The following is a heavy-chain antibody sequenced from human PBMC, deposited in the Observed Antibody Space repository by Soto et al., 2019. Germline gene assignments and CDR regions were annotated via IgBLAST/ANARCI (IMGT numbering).Heavy chain of an antibody. D-gene: IGHD3-10*01. CDR2: VCPGGRT. J-gene: IGHJ5*02. CDR3: ARGDYGQYDAYNWFDP. Sequence: QVRLQQWGAGLVRPSETLSLTCAVYGGSFNNYCWSWIRQPPGKGLEWIGEVCPGGRTNYSPTLKREVISAVEGSKNQFSLRLTCVTVADTAVYYCARGDYGQYDAYNWFDPWGQGNLVIVAS. CDR1: GGSFNNYC. V-gene: IGHV4-34*02.